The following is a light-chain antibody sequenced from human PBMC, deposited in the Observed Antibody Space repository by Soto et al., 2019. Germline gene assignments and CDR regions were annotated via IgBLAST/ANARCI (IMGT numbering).Light chain of an antibody. V-gene: IGLV2-14*01. J-gene: IGLJ1*01. CDR2: EVT. Sequence: QSALTQPASVSGSPGQSITTSCTGTSSDVGGYNYVSWYQQHPGKAPKLMIYEVTNRPSGVSDRFSGSKSGNTASLTISGLQAEDEADYYCTSYTGTNTRYVFGTGTRSPS. CDR3: TSYTGTNTRYV. CDR1: SSDVGGYNY.